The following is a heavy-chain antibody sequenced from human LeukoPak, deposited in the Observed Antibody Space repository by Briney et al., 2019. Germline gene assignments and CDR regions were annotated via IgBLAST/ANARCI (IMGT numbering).Heavy chain of an antibody. Sequence: PGRSLRLSRAASGFTFSSYGMHWVRQAPGKGLEWVAVISYDGSNKYYADSVKGRFTISRDNSKNTLYLQMNSLRAEDTAVYYCAKNILAYCSGDCANLEFDYWGQGTLVTVCS. D-gene: IGHD2-21*02. CDR2: ISYDGSNK. CDR3: AKNILAYCSGDCANLEFDY. CDR1: GFTFSSYG. J-gene: IGHJ4*02. V-gene: IGHV3-30*18.